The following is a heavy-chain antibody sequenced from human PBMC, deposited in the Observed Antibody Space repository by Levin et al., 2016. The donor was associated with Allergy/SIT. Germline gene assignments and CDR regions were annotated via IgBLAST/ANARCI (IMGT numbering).Heavy chain of an antibody. D-gene: IGHD2/OR15-2a*01. Sequence: GESLKISCAASGFTFSSYEMNWVRQAPGKGLEWVSYISSSGSTIYYADSVKGRFTISRDNAKNSLYLQMNSLRAEDTAVYYCASSPSVLRQRYGMDVWGQGTTVTVSS. CDR2: ISSSGSTI. CDR1: GFTFSSYE. CDR3: ASSPSVLRQRYGMDV. V-gene: IGHV3-48*03. J-gene: IGHJ6*02.